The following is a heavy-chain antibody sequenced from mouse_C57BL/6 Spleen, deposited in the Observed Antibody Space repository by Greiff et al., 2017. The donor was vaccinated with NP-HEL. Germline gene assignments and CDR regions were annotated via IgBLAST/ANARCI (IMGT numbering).Heavy chain of an antibody. J-gene: IGHJ4*01. CDR1: GFSLTSYG. CDR2: IWSGGST. Sequence: QVQLKESGPGLVQPSQSLSITCTVSGFSLTSYGVHWVRQSPGKGLEWLGVIWSGGSTDYNAAFISRLSISKDNSKSQVFFKMNSLQADDTAIYYCARNPYDYDRAYDAMDYWGQGTSVTVSS. V-gene: IGHV2-2*01. CDR3: ARNPYDYDRAYDAMDY. D-gene: IGHD2-4*01.